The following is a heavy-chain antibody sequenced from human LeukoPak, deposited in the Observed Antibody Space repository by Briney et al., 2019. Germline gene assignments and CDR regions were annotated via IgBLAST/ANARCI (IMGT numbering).Heavy chain of an antibody. D-gene: IGHD3-22*01. J-gene: IGHJ6*03. CDR1: GFTFSSYG. V-gene: IGHV3-30*02. CDR2: IRYDGSNK. Sequence: PGGSLRLSCAASGFTFSSYGMHWVRQAPGKGLEWVAFIRYDGSNKYYADSVKGRFTISRDNSKNTLYLQMNSLRAEDTAVYYCAKDRVFTTYYYMDVWGKGTTVTVSS. CDR3: AKDRVFTTYYYMDV.